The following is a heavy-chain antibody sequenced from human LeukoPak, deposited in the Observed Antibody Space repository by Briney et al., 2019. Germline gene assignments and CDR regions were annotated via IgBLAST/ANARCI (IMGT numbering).Heavy chain of an antibody. CDR2: ISGSGGST. CDR1: GFTFSSYG. V-gene: IGHV3-23*01. D-gene: IGHD5-18*01. CDR3: AKGLGLGYYYFDY. Sequence: GGTLRLSCAASGFTFSSYGMSWVRQAPGKGLEWVSAISGSGGSTYYADSVKGRFTISRDNSKNTLYLQTNSLRAEDTAVYYCAKGLGLGYYYFDYWGQGTLVTVSS. J-gene: IGHJ4*02.